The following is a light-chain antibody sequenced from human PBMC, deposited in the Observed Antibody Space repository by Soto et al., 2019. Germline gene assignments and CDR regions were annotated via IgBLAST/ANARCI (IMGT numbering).Light chain of an antibody. CDR2: DAF. Sequence: DIQMTQSPSTLSASVGDRVIITCRASQSISGWLAWYQQKPGKAPKLLIFDAFSLESGVPSRFSGSGSGTEFILTISSLQPEDFATYYCLQDYSFPLTFGGGTKVDIK. CDR3: LQDYSFPLT. V-gene: IGKV1-5*01. CDR1: QSISGW. J-gene: IGKJ4*01.